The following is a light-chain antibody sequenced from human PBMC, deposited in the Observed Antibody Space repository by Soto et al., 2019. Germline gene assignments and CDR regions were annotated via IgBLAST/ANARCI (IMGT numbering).Light chain of an antibody. V-gene: IGKV1-39*01. CDR2: VAS. Sequence: DIQMTQSPSSLSSFVGVRATITSWASQSISNYLNGYQQKPGKAPKLLMYVASSLQSGVPSRFSGSGSGTDFTLTISSLQHEDFATYYCQQSYSTPLTFGGGTKV. CDR3: QQSYSTPLT. J-gene: IGKJ4*01. CDR1: QSISNY.